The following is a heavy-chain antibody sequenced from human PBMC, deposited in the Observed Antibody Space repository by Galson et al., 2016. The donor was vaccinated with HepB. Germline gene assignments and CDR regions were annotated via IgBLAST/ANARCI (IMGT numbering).Heavy chain of an antibody. Sequence: SVKVSCKASGGTLNSYVFSWVRQAPGQGLEWMGGIIPALRTVNYSQRFRGRVTITADESTSTAYMELSSLISEATAVYYCARDRRLGSLRGSGYYWGDWGQGTLVTVSS. J-gene: IGHJ1*01. D-gene: IGHD3-22*01. CDR2: IIPALRTV. CDR3: ARDRRLGSLRGSGYYWGD. CDR1: GGTLNSYV. V-gene: IGHV1-69*13.